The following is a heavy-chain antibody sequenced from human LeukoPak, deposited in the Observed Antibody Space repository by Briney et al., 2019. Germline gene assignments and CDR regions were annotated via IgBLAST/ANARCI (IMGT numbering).Heavy chain of an antibody. D-gene: IGHD4-17*01. V-gene: IGHV4-39*01. CDR1: GGSISSSSYY. J-gene: IGHJ4*02. CDR3: ARHVLRRGPWFFEY. Sequence: PSETLSLTCTVSGGSISSSSYYWGWIRQPPGKGLEWIGSIYYSGSTYNPSLKSRVTISVDTSKKQFSLNLSSVAAADTAVCYCARHVLRRGPWFFEYWGQGTLVTVSS. CDR2: IYYSGST.